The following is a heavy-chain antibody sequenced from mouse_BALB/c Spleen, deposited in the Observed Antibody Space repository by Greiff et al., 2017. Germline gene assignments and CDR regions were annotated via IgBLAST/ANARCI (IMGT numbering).Heavy chain of an antibody. Sequence: VQLQQSGTVLARPGASVKMSCKASGYSFTSYWMHWVKQRPGQGLEWIGAIYPGNSDTSYNQKFKGKAKLTAVTSASTAYMELSSLTNEDSAVYYCTRDYGDYYAMDYWGQGTSVTVSS. CDR2: IYPGNSDT. J-gene: IGHJ4*01. CDR1: GYSFTSYW. D-gene: IGHD1-1*01. CDR3: TRDYGDYYAMDY. V-gene: IGHV1-5*01.